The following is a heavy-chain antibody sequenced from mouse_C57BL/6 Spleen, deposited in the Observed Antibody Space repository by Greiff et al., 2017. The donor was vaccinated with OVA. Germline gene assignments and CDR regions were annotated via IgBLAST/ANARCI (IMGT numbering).Heavy chain of an antibody. D-gene: IGHD2-4*01. CDR2: IYPGSGST. CDR3: ARSRYDYVPHFDY. CDR1: GYTFTSYW. J-gene: IGHJ2*01. V-gene: IGHV1-55*01. Sequence: QVQLKQPGAELVKPGASVKMSCKASGYTFTSYWITWVKQRPGQGLEWIGDIYPGSGSTNYNEKFKSKATLTVDTSSSTAYMQLSSLTSEDSAVYYCARSRYDYVPHFDYWGQGTTLTVSS.